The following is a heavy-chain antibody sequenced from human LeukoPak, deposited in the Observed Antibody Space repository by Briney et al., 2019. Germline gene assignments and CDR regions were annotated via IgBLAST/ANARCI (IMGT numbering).Heavy chain of an antibody. V-gene: IGHV4-4*09. CDR3: ARLVEYTTGWYRSYHFDS. CDR1: GDSINTSY. D-gene: IGHD6-19*01. J-gene: IGHJ4*02. Sequence: SETLSLTCRVSGDSINTSYWSWIRQPPGQALEWIGYINNIGSTNYNPSLKSRVTMSVDTSEKQFSLQLRSVTAADTALYYCARLVEYTTGWYRSYHFDSWGQGTLVTVSS. CDR2: INNIGST.